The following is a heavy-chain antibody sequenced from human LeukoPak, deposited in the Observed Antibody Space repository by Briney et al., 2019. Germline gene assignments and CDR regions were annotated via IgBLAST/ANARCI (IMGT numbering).Heavy chain of an antibody. CDR2: INHSGST. Sequence: SETLSLTCAVYGGSFSGYYWSWIRQPPGKGLEWIGEINHSGSTNYNPSLKSRVTISVDTSKNQFSLKLSSVTAADTAVYYCARAGLRFLEWRGAFDIWGQGTMVTVSS. J-gene: IGHJ3*02. CDR1: GGSFSGYY. V-gene: IGHV4-34*01. CDR3: ARAGLRFLEWRGAFDI. D-gene: IGHD3-3*01.